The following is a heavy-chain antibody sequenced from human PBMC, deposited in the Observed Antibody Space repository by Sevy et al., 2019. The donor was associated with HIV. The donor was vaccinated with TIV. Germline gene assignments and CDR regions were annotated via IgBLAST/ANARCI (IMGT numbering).Heavy chain of an antibody. CDR1: GYTFASYG. V-gene: IGHV1-18*04. J-gene: IGHJ6*02. D-gene: IGHD3-3*01. Sequence: ASVKVSCKASGYTFASYGISWVRQAPGQGLEWMGWISAYNGNTNYAQKLQGRVTMTTDTSTSTAYMELRSLRSDDTAVYYCARVRYDFWSDKFMDVWGQGTTVTVSS. CDR2: ISAYNGNT. CDR3: ARVRYDFWSDKFMDV.